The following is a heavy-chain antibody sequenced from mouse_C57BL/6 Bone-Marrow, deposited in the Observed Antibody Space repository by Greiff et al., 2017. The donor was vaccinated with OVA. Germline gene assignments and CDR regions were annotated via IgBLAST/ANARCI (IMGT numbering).Heavy chain of an antibody. V-gene: IGHV6-3*01. CDR1: GFTFSNYW. CDR2: IRLKSDNYAT. D-gene: IGHD4-1*01. Sequence: EVKLMESGGGLVQPGGSMKLSCVASGFTFSNYWMNWVRQSPEKGLEWVAQIRLKSDNYATHYAESVKGRFTISRDDSKSSVYLQMNNLRAEDTGIYYCTGPNWDVGSYYFDYWGQGTTLTVSS. J-gene: IGHJ2*01. CDR3: TGPNWDVGSYYFDY.